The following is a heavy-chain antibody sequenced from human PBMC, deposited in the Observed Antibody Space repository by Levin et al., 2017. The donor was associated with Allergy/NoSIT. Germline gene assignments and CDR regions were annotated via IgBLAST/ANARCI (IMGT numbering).Heavy chain of an antibody. CDR3: ARAPPVLRFLEWLSHFDY. CDR1: GFTFSSYA. Sequence: GGSLRLSCAASGFTFSSYAMHWVRQAPGKGLEWVAVISYDGSNKYYADSVKGRFTISRDNSKNTLYLQMNSLRAEDTAVYYCARAPPVLRFLEWLSHFDYWGQGTLVTVSS. V-gene: IGHV3-30-3*01. CDR2: ISYDGSNK. D-gene: IGHD3-3*01. J-gene: IGHJ4*02.